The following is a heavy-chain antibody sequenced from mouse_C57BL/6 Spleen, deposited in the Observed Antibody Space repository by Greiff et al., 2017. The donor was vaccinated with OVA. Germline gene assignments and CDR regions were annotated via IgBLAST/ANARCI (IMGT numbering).Heavy chain of an antibody. CDR3: ARHDGYYGKLDY. D-gene: IGHD2-3*01. Sequence: QVQLKESGPGLVAPSQSLSITCTVSGFSLTSYGVHWVRQPPGKGLEWLVVIWSDGSTTYNSALKSRLSISKDNSKSQVFLKINSLQTDDTAMYYCARHDGYYGKLDYWGQGTTLTVSS. V-gene: IGHV2-6-1*01. CDR1: GFSLTSYG. CDR2: IWSDGST. J-gene: IGHJ2*01.